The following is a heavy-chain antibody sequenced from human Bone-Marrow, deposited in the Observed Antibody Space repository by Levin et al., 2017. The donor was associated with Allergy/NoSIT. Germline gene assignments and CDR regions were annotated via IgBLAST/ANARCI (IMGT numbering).Heavy chain of an antibody. CDR2: IYPEDSDT. D-gene: IGHD6-25*01. J-gene: IGHJ4*02. Sequence: PGESLKISCKTSGYNFTNYWIGWVRQMPGKGLEWMGLIYPEDSDTRYSPSFRGQVTISADKSITTAYLQWSSLKASDTAMYYCVRRGGSGYSIYYWGRGTLVTVSS. V-gene: IGHV5-51*01. CDR1: GYNFTNYW. CDR3: VRRGGSGYSIYY.